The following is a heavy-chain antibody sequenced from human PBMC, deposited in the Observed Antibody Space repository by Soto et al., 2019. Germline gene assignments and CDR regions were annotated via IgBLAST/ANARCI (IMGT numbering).Heavy chain of an antibody. J-gene: IGHJ4*02. CDR1: GNTFTSYD. D-gene: IGHD3-10*01. V-gene: IGHV1-8*01. CDR2: INPNSGNI. CDR3: ARGRASGSYYILDY. Sequence: ASVKVSCKASGNTFTSYDINWVRQATGHGLEWMGWINPNSGNIGYAQKFQGRVTMTRDTAIRTAYMEVSRLRSDDTAVYYCARGRASGSYYILDYWGQGPLVTVSS.